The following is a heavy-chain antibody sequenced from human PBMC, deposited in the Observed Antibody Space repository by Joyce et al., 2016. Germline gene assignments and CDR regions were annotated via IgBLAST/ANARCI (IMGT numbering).Heavy chain of an antibody. J-gene: IGHJ6*03. CDR2: ISNDGSNK. V-gene: IGHV3-30*03. D-gene: IGHD6-19*01. CDR3: ARSPSTGWYTYYYYMDV. Sequence: QVQLVESGGGVVQPGRSLRLSCAASGFTFSSYGMHWVRQAPGKGLEWVAVISNDGSNKYYAESVKGRFTISRDNSKNTLWLQMNSLRAEDTAVYYCARSPSTGWYTYYYYMDVWGKGTTVTVSS. CDR1: GFTFSSYG.